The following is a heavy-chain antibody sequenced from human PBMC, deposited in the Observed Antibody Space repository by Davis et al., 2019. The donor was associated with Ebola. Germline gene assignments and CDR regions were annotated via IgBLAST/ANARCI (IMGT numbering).Heavy chain of an antibody. CDR3: ARVGIYDFWSGYQNWFDP. V-gene: IGHV1-2*02. Sequence: ASVKVSCKASGYTFTGYYMHWVRQAPGQGLEWMGWINPNSGGTNYAQKLQGRVTMTTDTSTSTAYMELRSLRSDDTAVYYCARVGIYDFWSGYQNWFDPWGQGTLVTVSS. CDR1: GYTFTGYY. J-gene: IGHJ5*02. CDR2: INPNSGGT. D-gene: IGHD3-3*01.